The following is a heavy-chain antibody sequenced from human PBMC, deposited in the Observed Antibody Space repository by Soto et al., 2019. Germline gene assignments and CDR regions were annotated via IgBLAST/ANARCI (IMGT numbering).Heavy chain of an antibody. CDR3: ERDRSHHLPYLDWQAARGFGVGYYYGMDV. Sequence: QPGGSLRLSCAASGFTFSSYEMNWVRQAPGKGLEWVSYISSSGSTIYYADSVKGRFTISRDNAKNSLYLQMNSLRAEDTAVYYCERDRSHHLPYLDWQAARGFGVGYYYGMDVWGQGTTVTVSS. CDR2: ISSSGSTI. D-gene: IGHD3-9*01. J-gene: IGHJ6*02. CDR1: GFTFSSYE. V-gene: IGHV3-48*03.